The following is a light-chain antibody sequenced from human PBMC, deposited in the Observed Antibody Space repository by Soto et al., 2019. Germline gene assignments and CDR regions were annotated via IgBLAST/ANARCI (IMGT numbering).Light chain of an antibody. CDR2: DDN. CDR3: GSWDSSLSAYV. CDR1: SSNIGGNS. V-gene: IGLV1-51*01. J-gene: IGLJ1*01. Sequence: QSAMTQPPSVSAAQGKKATISCSGSSSNIGGNSVSWNQQLPGPAPKLLIYDDNKRPSGIPDRFSGSKSGTSATLGITGFQTGDEADYYCGSWDSSLSAYVFGTGTQLTVL.